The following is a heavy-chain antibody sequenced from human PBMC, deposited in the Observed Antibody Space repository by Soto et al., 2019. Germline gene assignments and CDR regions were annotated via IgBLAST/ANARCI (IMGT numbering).Heavy chain of an antibody. Sequence: SETLSLTGTVSGGCISSGGYYWSWIRQHPGKGLEWIGYTYYSGSTYYNPSLKSRVTISVDTSKNQFSLKLSSVTAADTAVYYCAGGQEYYYYYGMDVWGQGSTVTVSS. CDR3: AGGQEYYYYYGMDV. V-gene: IGHV4-31*03. CDR2: TYYSGST. CDR1: GGCISSGGYY. J-gene: IGHJ6*02.